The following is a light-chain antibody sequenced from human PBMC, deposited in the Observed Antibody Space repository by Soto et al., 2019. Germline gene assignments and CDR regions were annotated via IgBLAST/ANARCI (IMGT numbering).Light chain of an antibody. J-gene: IGLJ1*01. CDR2: EVT. Sequence: QSSLTQPASVSGSPGQSITISCTGTSSDVGGYNYVSWYKQHPGKAPKLMIYEVTNRPSGVSDRFSGSKSGNTASLTISGLQAEDEADYYCSSYTSSSTLYVFGTGTKLTVL. CDR1: SSDVGGYNY. V-gene: IGLV2-14*01. CDR3: SSYTSSSTLYV.